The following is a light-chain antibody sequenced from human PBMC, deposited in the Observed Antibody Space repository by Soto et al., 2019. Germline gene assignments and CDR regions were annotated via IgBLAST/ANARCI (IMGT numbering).Light chain of an antibody. CDR2: GAS. J-gene: IGKJ3*01. CDR1: QGGRSY. V-gene: IGKV1-39*01. Sequence: IQLTQYPSSLSASFGDRFTITCRASQGGRSYLAWFQQRPGKAPKLLIFGASTLQNGVPARFSGGGFGTEFTLTISSLQPEDFATYYCQQSYSTPFFGPGTKVDI. CDR3: QQSYSTPF.